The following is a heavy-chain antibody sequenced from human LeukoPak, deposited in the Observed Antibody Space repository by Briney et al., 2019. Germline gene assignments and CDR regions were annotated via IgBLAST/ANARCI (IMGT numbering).Heavy chain of an antibody. J-gene: IGHJ4*02. CDR2: IIPIFGTA. Sequence: SVKVSCKASGCTFSSYAISWVRQAPGQGLEWMGGIIPIFGTANYAQKFQGRVTITADESTSTAYMELSSLRSEDQAVYYCSRGGNDYDSSGYILPFWGQGTLVTVSS. V-gene: IGHV1-69*13. CDR1: GCTFSSYA. D-gene: IGHD3-22*01. CDR3: SRGGNDYDSSGYILPF.